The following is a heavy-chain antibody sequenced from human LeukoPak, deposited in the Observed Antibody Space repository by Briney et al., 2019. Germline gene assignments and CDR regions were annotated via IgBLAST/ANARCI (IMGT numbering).Heavy chain of an antibody. CDR3: ARLMGTVTTYDY. Sequence: GGSLRLSCAASGFTFSSYAMHWVRQAPGKGLEWVASITPDGSGDHYMDSVKGRFTVSRDNAENSLYLQMNSLGAEDAAIYYCARLMGTVTTYDYWGQGTLVTVSS. D-gene: IGHD1-7*01. CDR1: GFTFSSYA. CDR2: ITPDGSGD. J-gene: IGHJ4*02. V-gene: IGHV3-7*01.